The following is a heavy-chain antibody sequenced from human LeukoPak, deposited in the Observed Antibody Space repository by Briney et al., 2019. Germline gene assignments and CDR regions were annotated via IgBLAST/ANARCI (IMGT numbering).Heavy chain of an antibody. D-gene: IGHD3-3*01. CDR1: GFTFNTYA. CDR2: ISYDGSNK. J-gene: IGHJ4*02. CDR3: AREEWYYFDY. Sequence: PGGSLRLSCVASGFTFNTYAIHWVRQAPGKGLEWVAVISYDGSNKYYEDSVKGRFTISRDNSKNTLYLQTNSLRAEDMAVYYCAREEWYYFDYWGQGTLVTVSS. V-gene: IGHV3-30-3*01.